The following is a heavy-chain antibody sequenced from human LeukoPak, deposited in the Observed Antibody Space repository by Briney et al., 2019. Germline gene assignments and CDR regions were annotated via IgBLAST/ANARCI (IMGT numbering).Heavy chain of an antibody. J-gene: IGHJ4*02. CDR3: ARYRWELLPLDY. D-gene: IGHD1-26*01. CDR1: GDSISSYY. Sequence: SETLSLTCTVSGDSISSYYCSWIRQPPGKGLEWIGYIYYSGSTSYNPSLKSRVTISLDTSNNQFSLKLRSVTAADTAVYYCARYRWELLPLDYWGQGTLVTVSS. V-gene: IGHV4-59*01. CDR2: IYYSGST.